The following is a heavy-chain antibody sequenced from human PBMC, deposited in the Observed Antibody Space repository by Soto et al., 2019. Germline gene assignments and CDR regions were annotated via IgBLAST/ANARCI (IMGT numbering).Heavy chain of an antibody. J-gene: IGHJ4*02. V-gene: IGHV4-59*01. CDR1: GGSIDHFY. CDR2: LYYSGST. Sequence: SETLSLTCTVSGGSIDHFYWSWIRQPPGKGLEWVGYLYYSGSTKYNPSLTSRLTISVDTSKNQLSLRLTSVTAADTAVYYCTRVLGNGVSDSWGTGTLVTVSS. D-gene: IGHD2-8*01. CDR3: TRVLGNGVSDS.